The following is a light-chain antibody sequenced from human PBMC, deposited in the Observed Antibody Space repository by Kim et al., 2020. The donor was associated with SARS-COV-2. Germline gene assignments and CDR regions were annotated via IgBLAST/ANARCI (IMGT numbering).Light chain of an antibody. CDR3: QQYENWLT. V-gene: IGKV3-15*01. J-gene: IGKJ4*01. CDR2: GAS. Sequence: PRTRATLACRSSHGVSNNLAWYQQKPGQSPRLLIYGASTRATGIPVRFIGSGSGTAFTLTITSLQSEDSAVYYCQQYENWLTFGGGTKVDIK. CDR1: HGVSNN.